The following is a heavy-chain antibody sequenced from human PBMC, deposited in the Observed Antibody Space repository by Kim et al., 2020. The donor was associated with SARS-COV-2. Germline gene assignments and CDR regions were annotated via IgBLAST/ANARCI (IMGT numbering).Heavy chain of an antibody. D-gene: IGHD1-26*01. CDR1: GGSISSGGYY. J-gene: IGHJ5*02. CDR3: ARAKWELLGNWFDP. V-gene: IGHV4-31*03. Sequence: SETLSLTCTVSGGSISSGGYYWSWIRQHPGKDLEWIGYIYYSGSTYYNPSRKSRVTISVDTSKNQFSLKLSSVTAADTAVYYCARAKWELLGNWFDPGGQGTLVTVSS. CDR2: IYYSGST.